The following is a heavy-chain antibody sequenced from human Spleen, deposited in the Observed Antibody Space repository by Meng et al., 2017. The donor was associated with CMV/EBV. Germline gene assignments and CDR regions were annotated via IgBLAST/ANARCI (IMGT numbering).Heavy chain of an antibody. V-gene: IGHV3-48*04. D-gene: IGHD2-8*01. CDR3: VRDLDGGMRSRTTPNRVFDY. CDR1: GFTFSSYA. Sequence: GESLKISCAASGFTFSSYAMHWIRQAPGKGPEWLSYISNSGRTIYYTDSVRGRFTISRDNAKKSLYLQMNNLRAEDTALYYCVRDLDGGMRSRTTPNRVFDYWGQGTLVTVSS. CDR2: ISNSGRTI. J-gene: IGHJ4*02.